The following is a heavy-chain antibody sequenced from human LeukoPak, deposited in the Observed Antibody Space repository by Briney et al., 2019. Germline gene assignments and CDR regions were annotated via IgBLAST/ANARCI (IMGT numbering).Heavy chain of an antibody. CDR1: GFTFSSYG. V-gene: IGHV3-30*02. CDR3: ANSYSSSWYSY. CDR2: IRSDGSNK. D-gene: IGHD6-13*01. Sequence: GGSLRLSCAASGFTFSSYGMHWVRQAPGKGLEWVTFIRSDGSNKYYADSVKGQFTISRDNSKNTLYLQMNSLRAEDTAVYYCANSYSSSWYSYWGQGTLVTVSS. J-gene: IGHJ4*02.